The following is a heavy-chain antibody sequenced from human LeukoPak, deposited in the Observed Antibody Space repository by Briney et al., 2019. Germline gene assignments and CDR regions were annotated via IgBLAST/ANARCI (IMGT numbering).Heavy chain of an antibody. J-gene: IGHJ4*02. CDR1: GFSFSSHW. CDR2: IKADGSEK. D-gene: IGHD2-2*01. CDR3: ANKAEVVVPEYTDY. Sequence: GGSLRLSCTASGFSFSSHWMTWVRQAPGKGLEWVANIKADGSEKNYVDSVKGRFTISRDNSKNTLYPQMNSLRAEDTAVYYCANKAEVVVPEYTDYWGQGTLVTVSS. V-gene: IGHV3-7*03.